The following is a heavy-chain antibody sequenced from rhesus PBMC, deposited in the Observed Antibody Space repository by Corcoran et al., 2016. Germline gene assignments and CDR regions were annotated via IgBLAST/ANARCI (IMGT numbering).Heavy chain of an antibody. J-gene: IGHJ4*01. V-gene: IGHV4-80*01. CDR1: GASISRDW. CDR3: ARDRVGPTPFDS. D-gene: IGHD1-44*01. CDR2: INGNSGTS. Sequence: QVQLQESGPGLVKPSETLSLTCTVSGASISRDWWTWIRQTPGKGREWIGGINGNSGTSNYNPSLKSRVTISKDASKNQFSLKLSSVTAADTAVYYCARDRVGPTPFDSWGQGVLVTVSS.